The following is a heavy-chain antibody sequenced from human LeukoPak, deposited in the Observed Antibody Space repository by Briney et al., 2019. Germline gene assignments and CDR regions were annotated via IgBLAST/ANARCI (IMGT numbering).Heavy chain of an antibody. D-gene: IGHD5-24*01. Sequence: GASVKVSCKASGYTFTDYYMHWVVQAPGKGLEWMGWISTYNGNTNYAQKFQGRVTMTTDTSMSTAYMELSSLRSEDTAVYYCARDLLTGEAMASDYWGQGTLVTVSS. J-gene: IGHJ4*02. CDR2: ISTYNGNT. CDR1: GYTFTDYY. V-gene: IGHV1-18*01. CDR3: ARDLLTGEAMASDY.